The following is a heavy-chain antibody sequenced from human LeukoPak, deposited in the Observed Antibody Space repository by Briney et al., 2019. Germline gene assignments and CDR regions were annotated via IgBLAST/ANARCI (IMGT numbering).Heavy chain of an antibody. Sequence: PGGSLRLSCAASGFSVSSNYMSWVRQAPGKGLEWVSGINWNGGSTGYADSVKGRFTISRDNAKNSLYLQMNSLRAEDTALYYCARDTMGATPGAFDIWGQGTMVTVSS. V-gene: IGHV3-20*04. CDR2: INWNGGST. D-gene: IGHD1-26*01. J-gene: IGHJ3*02. CDR3: ARDTMGATPGAFDI. CDR1: GFSVSSNY.